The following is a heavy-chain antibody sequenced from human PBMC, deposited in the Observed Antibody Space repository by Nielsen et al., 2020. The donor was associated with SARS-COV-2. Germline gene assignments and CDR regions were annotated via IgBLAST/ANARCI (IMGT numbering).Heavy chain of an antibody. V-gene: IGHV1-2*06. CDR1: GYTFTGYY. CDR3: ARGTALPTH. D-gene: IGHD3-10*01. CDR2: INPNSGGT. J-gene: IGHJ4*02. Sequence: ASVKVSCKASGYTFTGYYMHWVRQAPGQGLEWMGRINPNSGGTNYAQKFQGRVTMTSDTSISTAYMELSRLSSDDTAFYYCARGTALPTHWGQGPLVTVSS.